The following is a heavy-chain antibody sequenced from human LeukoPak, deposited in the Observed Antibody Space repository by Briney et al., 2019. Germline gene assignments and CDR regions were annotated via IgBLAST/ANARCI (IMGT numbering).Heavy chain of an antibody. Sequence: SETLSLTCTVSGVSISSSSYYWGWIRQPPGKGLEWIGSIYYSGSTYYNPSLKSRVTISVDTSKNQFSLKLSSVTAADTAVYYCARRPLKYNYYYGMDVWGQGTTVTVSS. V-gene: IGHV4-39*01. CDR3: ARRPLKYNYYYGMDV. CDR1: GVSISSSSYY. J-gene: IGHJ6*02. CDR2: IYYSGST.